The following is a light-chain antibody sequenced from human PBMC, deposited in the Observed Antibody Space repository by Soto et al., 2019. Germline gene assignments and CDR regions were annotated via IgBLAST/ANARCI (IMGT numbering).Light chain of an antibody. V-gene: IGKV3-20*01. Sequence: EIVLAQSPGTLSLSPGERAILSCRASQSVSSSYLAWYQQKPGQAPRLLIFGASSRANGIPDRFSGGEAATDFDLTISRLEPEDFAVYLCQQYAYSPPTFGPGKKVDIK. CDR2: GAS. CDR1: QSVSSSY. CDR3: QQYAYSPPT. J-gene: IGKJ3*01.